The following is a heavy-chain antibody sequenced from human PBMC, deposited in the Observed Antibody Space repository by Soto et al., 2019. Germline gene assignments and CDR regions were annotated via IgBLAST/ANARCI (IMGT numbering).Heavy chain of an antibody. CDR3: ARDMGLGELGVVAYYFDY. J-gene: IGHJ4*02. CDR2: ISYDGSNK. Sequence: QVQLVESGGGVVQPGRSLRLSCAASGFTFSSYAMHWVRQAPGKGLEWVAVISYDGSNKYYADSVKGRFTISRDNSKNTLYLQMNSLRAEDTAVYYCARDMGLGELGVVAYYFDYWGQGTLVTVSS. D-gene: IGHD1-26*01. V-gene: IGHV3-30-3*01. CDR1: GFTFSSYA.